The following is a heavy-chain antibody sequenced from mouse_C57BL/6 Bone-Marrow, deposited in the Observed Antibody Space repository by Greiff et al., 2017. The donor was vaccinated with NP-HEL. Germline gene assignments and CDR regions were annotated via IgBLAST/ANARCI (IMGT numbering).Heavy chain of an antibody. Sequence: EVQVVESGPGLVKPSQSLSLTCSVTGYSITSGYYWNWIRQFPGNKLEWMGYISYDGSNNYNPSLKNRISITRDTSKNQFFLKLNSVTTEDTATYYCARRLGLGPYPYYFDYWGQGTTLTVSS. CDR2: ISYDGSN. CDR1: GYSITSGYY. CDR3: ARRLGLGPYPYYFDY. J-gene: IGHJ2*01. D-gene: IGHD4-1*01. V-gene: IGHV3-6*01.